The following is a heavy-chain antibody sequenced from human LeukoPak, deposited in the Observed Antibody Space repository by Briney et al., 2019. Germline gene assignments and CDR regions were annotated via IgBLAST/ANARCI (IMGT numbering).Heavy chain of an antibody. CDR1: GFTFSSYA. CDR3: AREGEYYYGSGSYYTFDY. D-gene: IGHD3-10*01. J-gene: IGHJ4*02. Sequence: GGSLRLSCAASGFTFSSYAMHWVRQAPGKGLEWVAVISYDGSNKYYADSVKGRFTISRDNSKNTLYLQMNSLRAEDTAVYYCAREGEYYYGSGSYYTFDYWSQGTLVTVSS. CDR2: ISYDGSNK. V-gene: IGHV3-30*04.